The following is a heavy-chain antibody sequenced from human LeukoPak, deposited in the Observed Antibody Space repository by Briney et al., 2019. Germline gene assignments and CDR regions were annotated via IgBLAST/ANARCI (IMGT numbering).Heavy chain of an antibody. D-gene: IGHD2-2*01. CDR2: ISGRGDST. CDR1: GGSFSGYY. V-gene: IGHV3-23*01. J-gene: IGHJ3*02. Sequence: ETLSLTCAVYGGSFSGYYWSWVRQAPGKGLEWVSIISGRGDSTYYADSVKGRFTISRDNSRNTLYLQMNSLRAEDTAVYYCAREPAAPDAFDIWGQGTMVTVSS. CDR3: AREPAAPDAFDI.